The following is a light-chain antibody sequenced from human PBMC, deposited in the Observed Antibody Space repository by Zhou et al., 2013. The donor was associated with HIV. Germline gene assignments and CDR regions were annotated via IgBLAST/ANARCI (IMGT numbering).Light chain of an antibody. CDR3: QQANSFPQT. CDR2: DAS. CDR1: QDISNY. V-gene: IGKV1-33*01. J-gene: IGKJ2*01. Sequence: DIQMTQSPSSLSASVGDRVTITCQASQDISNYLNWYQQKPGKAPKLLIYDASNLETGVPSRFSGSGSGTDFTLTINSLHPEDFATYYCQQANSFPQTFGQGTKVEIK.